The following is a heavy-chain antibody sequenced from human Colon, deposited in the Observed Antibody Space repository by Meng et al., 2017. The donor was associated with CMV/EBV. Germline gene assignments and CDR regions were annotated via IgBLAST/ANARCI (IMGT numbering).Heavy chain of an antibody. V-gene: IGHV3-23*01. CDR3: AKASSNFPYYSLDV. CDR1: GFTFSSYG. D-gene: IGHD1-26*01. Sequence: GGSLRLSCAASGFTFSSYGMTWVRQAPGKGLEWVSAISGGGTSTFYADSVKGRFTISRDNSNNTVFLELNSLKADDTALYYCAKASSNFPYYSLDVWGQGTPVTVSS. CDR2: ISGGGTST. J-gene: IGHJ6*02.